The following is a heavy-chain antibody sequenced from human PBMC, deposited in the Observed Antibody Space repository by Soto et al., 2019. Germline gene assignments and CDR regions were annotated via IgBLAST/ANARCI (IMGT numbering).Heavy chain of an antibody. D-gene: IGHD6-19*01. J-gene: IGHJ2*01. CDR2: IYYSGST. Sequence: QVQLQESGPGLVKPSQTLSLTCTVSGGSISSGGYYWSWIRQHPGKGLEWIGYIYYSGSTYYNPSLKSRVTISVDASKNQFSLKLSSVTAADTAVYYCARAAVAGNDCWYFDLWGRGTLVTVSS. V-gene: IGHV4-31*03. CDR3: ARAAVAGNDCWYFDL. CDR1: GGSISSGGYY.